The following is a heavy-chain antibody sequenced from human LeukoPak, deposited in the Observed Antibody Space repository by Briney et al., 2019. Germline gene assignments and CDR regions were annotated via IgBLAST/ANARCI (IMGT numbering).Heavy chain of an antibody. CDR2: IYYSGNT. Sequence: PSETLSLTCTVSGDSISSSNSYWGWIRQPPGKGLEWIGSIYYSGNTYYNASLKSRVTISVDTSKNQFSLRLRSVTTADTAVYYCARVTGYMIEDYFDYWGQRTLVTVSS. J-gene: IGHJ4*02. D-gene: IGHD3-22*01. CDR1: GDSISSSNSY. V-gene: IGHV4-39*07. CDR3: ARVTGYMIEDYFDY.